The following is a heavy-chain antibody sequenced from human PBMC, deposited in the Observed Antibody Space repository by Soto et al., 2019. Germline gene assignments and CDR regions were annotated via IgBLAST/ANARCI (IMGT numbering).Heavy chain of an antibody. CDR2: ISYDGSNK. CDR1: GFTFSSYG. J-gene: IGHJ6*02. Sequence: GGSLRLSCAASGFTFSSYGMHWVRQAPGKGLEWVAVISYDGSNKYYADSVKGRFTISRDNSKNTLYLQMNSLRAEDTAVYYCAKDNVRHFWSGYYPLAGMDGWGQGTTVTV. D-gene: IGHD3-3*02. V-gene: IGHV3-30*18. CDR3: AKDNVRHFWSGYYPLAGMDG.